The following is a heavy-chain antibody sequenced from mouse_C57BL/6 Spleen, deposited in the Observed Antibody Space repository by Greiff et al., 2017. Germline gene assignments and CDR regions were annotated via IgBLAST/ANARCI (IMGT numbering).Heavy chain of an antibody. V-gene: IGHV1-7*01. CDR2: INPSSGYT. J-gene: IGHJ4*01. CDR3: ARSSLYDGYYGYAMDY. Sequence: QVQLQQSGAELAKPGASVKLSCKASGYTFTSYWMHWVKQRPGPGLEWIGYINPSSGYTKYNQKFKDKATLTADKSSSTAYMQLSSLTYEDSAVYYCARSSLYDGYYGYAMDYWGQGTSVTVSS. CDR1: GYTFTSYW. D-gene: IGHD2-3*01.